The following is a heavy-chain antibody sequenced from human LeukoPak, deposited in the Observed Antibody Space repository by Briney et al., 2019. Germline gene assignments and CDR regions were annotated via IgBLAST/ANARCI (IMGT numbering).Heavy chain of an antibody. V-gene: IGHV3-53*01. D-gene: IGHD2-15*01. CDR2: IYSGGST. J-gene: IGHJ4*02. CDR3: AKRYCTGGSCCPDF. CDR1: GFTVSSNY. Sequence: GGSLRLSCAASGFTVSSNYMSWVRQAPGKGLEWVSVIYSGGSTYYADSVKGRFTISRDNSKNTLYLQMNSLRAEDTAVYYCAKRYCTGGSCCPDFWGQETLVTVSS.